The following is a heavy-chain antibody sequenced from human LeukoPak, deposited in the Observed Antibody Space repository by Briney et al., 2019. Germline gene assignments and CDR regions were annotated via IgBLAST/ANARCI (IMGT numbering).Heavy chain of an antibody. CDR2: ISYDGSNK. Sequence: PGGSLRLSCAASGFTFSSYAMHWVRQAPGKGLEWVAVISYDGSNKYYADSVKGRFTISRDNSKNTLYLQMNSLRAEDTAVYYCAREVSCSITSCYSVDYYYYGMDVWGQGTTVTVSS. CDR1: GFTFSSYA. J-gene: IGHJ6*02. D-gene: IGHD2-2*01. V-gene: IGHV3-30*04. CDR3: AREVSCSITSCYSVDYYYYGMDV.